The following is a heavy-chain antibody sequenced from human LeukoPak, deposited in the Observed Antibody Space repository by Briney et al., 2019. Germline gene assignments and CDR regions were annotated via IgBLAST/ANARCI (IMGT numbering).Heavy chain of an antibody. CDR1: GGSISIGGYY. CDR2: ISYTGST. J-gene: IGHJ4*02. CDR3: ARAYPSSSTD. Sequence: SETLSLTCTVSGGSISIGGYYWSWIRQYPGKGLEWIGFISYTGSTHYNPSLKSRVTISQGTSQNQFSLKLSSVTAADTAVYYCARAYPSSSTDWGQGLLVTVSS. D-gene: IGHD2-2*01. V-gene: IGHV4-31*03.